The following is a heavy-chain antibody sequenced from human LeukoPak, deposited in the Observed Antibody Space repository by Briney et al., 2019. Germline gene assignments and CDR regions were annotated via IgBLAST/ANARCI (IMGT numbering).Heavy chain of an antibody. CDR3: APGGFAPLDL. V-gene: IGHV4-4*07. CDR2: IHFSETT. Sequence: PSETLSLTCTASGGSISSSYWSWFRQPAGKGLEWIGRIHFSETTNNNPSLKSRVTLSLDTSKNRFSLNMTSVTAADTAVYYCAPGGFAPLDLWGQGILVTVSS. J-gene: IGHJ5*02. D-gene: IGHD3-16*01. CDR1: GGSISSSY.